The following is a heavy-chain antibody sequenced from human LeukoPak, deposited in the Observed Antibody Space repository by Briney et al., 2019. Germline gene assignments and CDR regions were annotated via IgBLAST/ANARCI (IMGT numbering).Heavy chain of an antibody. J-gene: IGHJ4*02. D-gene: IGHD1-26*01. CDR3: ARTLGGSYYGVTY. V-gene: IGHV3-66*01. Sequence: PGGSLRLSCAASGFTVSSNYMSWVREAPGKGLVWVSIIFSSGSTYYADSVKGRFTISRDNSKNTVSLQMNSLRGEDTAVYYSARTLGGSYYGVTYWGQGTLVTVSS. CDR1: GFTVSSNY. CDR2: IFSSGST.